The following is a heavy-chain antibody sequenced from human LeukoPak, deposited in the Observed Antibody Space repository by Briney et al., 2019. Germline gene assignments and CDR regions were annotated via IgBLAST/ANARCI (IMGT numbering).Heavy chain of an antibody. D-gene: IGHD3-22*01. J-gene: IGHJ4*02. CDR1: GYTSTGYF. V-gene: IGHV1-2*02. CDR2: INPNTGDT. CDR3: ARSRFISNVNDPPVDY. Sequence: ASVKVSCKASGYTSTGYFMFWLRQAPGQGLEWMAWINPNTGDTRYLQKFQGRVTVTRDTSISTVYMELNHLRFDDTAVYYCARSRFISNVNDPPVDYWGQGTLVSVSS.